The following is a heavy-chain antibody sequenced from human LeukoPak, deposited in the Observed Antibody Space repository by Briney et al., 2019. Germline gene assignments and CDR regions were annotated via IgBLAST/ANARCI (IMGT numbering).Heavy chain of an antibody. D-gene: IGHD2-21*02. CDR1: GFTFNSYA. V-gene: IGHV3-23*01. J-gene: IGHJ4*02. Sequence: QPGGSLRLSCAASGFTFNSYAMIWVRQTPGKGLEWVSVISGSGTGTYYADSVKGRFTISRDNSKNTLYLQMNSLRVEDTAVYYCAKGGPCGGVCYPRRPVGYWGQGTLVTVSS. CDR3: AKGGPCGGVCYPRRPVGY. CDR2: ISGSGTGT.